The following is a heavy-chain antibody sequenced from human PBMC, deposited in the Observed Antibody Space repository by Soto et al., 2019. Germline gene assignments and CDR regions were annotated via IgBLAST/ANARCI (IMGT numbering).Heavy chain of an antibody. CDR3: ATDYSQTGYCSAGSCYSDY. CDR2: ISGSGVSA. CDR1: GFTFSSYA. Sequence: EVQLLESGGTLGQPGGSLRLSCVASGFTFSSYAMSWVRQAPGKGLEWVPGISGSGVSAYYADSVRGRFTISRDYSKNTLYLQMNSLRAEDTAVYFCATDYSQTGYCSAGSCYSDYWGQGTLVTVSS. V-gene: IGHV3-23*01. D-gene: IGHD2-15*01. J-gene: IGHJ4*02.